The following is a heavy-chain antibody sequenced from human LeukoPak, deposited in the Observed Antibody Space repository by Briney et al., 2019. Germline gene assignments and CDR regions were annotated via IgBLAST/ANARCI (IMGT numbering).Heavy chain of an antibody. CDR1: GGSISSGGYS. CDR3: ARGAVVNDAFDI. J-gene: IGHJ3*02. V-gene: IGHV4-30-2*01. CDR2: IYHSGST. D-gene: IGHD4-23*01. Sequence: PSETLSLTCAVSGGSISSGGYSWSWIRQPPGKGLEWIGYIYHSGSTYYNPSLKSRVTISVDRSKNQFSLKLSSVTAADTAVYYCARGAVVNDAFDIWGQGTMVTVSS.